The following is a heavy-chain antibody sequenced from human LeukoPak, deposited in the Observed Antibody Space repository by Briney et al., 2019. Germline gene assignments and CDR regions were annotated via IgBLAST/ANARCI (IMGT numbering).Heavy chain of an antibody. CDR3: ARDYAHSYGQFDY. CDR2: IWYDGSNK. D-gene: IGHD2-2*01. V-gene: IGHV3-33*01. Sequence: PGRSLRLSCAASGFTVSSYDMHWVRQAPGKGLEWVAVIWYDGSNKYFADSVKGRFTISRDNSKNTLFLQMNTLRAEDTALYYCARDYAHSYGQFDYWGQGTLVTVSS. CDR1: GFTVSSYD. J-gene: IGHJ4*02.